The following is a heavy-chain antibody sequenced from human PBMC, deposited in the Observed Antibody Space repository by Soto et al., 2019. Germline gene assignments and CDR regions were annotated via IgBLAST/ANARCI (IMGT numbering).Heavy chain of an antibody. Sequence: PGESLKISCKGSGYSFTTYWIGWMRQMPGKGLEWMGIIYPGDSDTRYSPSFQGQVTISADKSITTAYLQWSSLKASDTAIYYCARRVSWHLDIWGQGTKVTVSS. CDR2: IYPGDSDT. D-gene: IGHD6-13*01. CDR1: GYSFTTYW. CDR3: ARRVSWHLDI. J-gene: IGHJ3*02. V-gene: IGHV5-51*01.